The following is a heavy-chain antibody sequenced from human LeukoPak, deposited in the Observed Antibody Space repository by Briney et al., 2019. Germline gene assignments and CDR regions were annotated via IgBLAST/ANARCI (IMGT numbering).Heavy chain of an antibody. CDR2: VYYSGST. D-gene: IGHD2-15*01. CDR1: GDSISSYH. V-gene: IGHV4-59*08. Sequence: ASETLSLTCTVSGDSISSYHWTRIRQPPGRGLEWIGYVYYSGSTNYNPSLKSRVTISLDTSNNQFSLKLGSVTAADTAIYYCATYTRHCSGGTCYSIDYWGQGTLVTVSS. CDR3: ATYTRHCSGGTCYSIDY. J-gene: IGHJ4*02.